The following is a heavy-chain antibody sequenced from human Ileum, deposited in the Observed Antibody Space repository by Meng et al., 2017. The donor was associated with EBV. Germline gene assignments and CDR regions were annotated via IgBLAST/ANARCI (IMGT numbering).Heavy chain of an antibody. D-gene: IGHD4-23*01. Sequence: HVPLQQWGTGLLKPSETLSLTCAVYGGSFNDYYWTWLRQPPGKGLEWIGEIDQSGYTKFNPSLSSRATISRDTSNNQFSLRLNSVTAADTALYYCARYGRCNGNSFYCFDPWGQGTLVTVSS. CDR2: IDQSGYT. V-gene: IGHV4-34*01. J-gene: IGHJ5*02. CDR1: GGSFNDYY. CDR3: ARYGRCNGNSFYCFDP.